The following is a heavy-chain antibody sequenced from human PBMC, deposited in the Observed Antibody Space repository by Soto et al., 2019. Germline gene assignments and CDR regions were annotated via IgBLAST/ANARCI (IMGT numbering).Heavy chain of an antibody. Sequence: QVQLVQSGAEVKKPGSSVKVSCKASGGTFSSYTISWVRQAPGQGLEWMGRIIPILGIANYAQKFQGRVTITEDKTTSTAYMELSSLRAEDTAVYYCARETSRGLEGEGGQGTLVTVSS. V-gene: IGHV1-69*08. CDR2: IIPILGIA. J-gene: IGHJ4*02. CDR3: ARETSRGLEGE. D-gene: IGHD1-1*01. CDR1: GGTFSSYT.